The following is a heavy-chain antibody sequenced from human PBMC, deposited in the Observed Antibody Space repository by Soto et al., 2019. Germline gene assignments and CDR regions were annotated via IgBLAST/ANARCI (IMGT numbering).Heavy chain of an antibody. CDR3: AKELPRGMEV. Sequence: QVHLVQSGAEVKQPGASVKVSCKASGYTFSVYHMHWVRQAPGQGLEWMGWVHPNSGGTNYAQSFEGRVTMTRDTSINTDYMELSRLTSDDQAVYYCAKELPRGMEVWGQGTTVTVSS. CDR2: VHPNSGGT. CDR1: GYTFSVYH. D-gene: IGHD1-26*01. V-gene: IGHV1-2*02. J-gene: IGHJ6*01.